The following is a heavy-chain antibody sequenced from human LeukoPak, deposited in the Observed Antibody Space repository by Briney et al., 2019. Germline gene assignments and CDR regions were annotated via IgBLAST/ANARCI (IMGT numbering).Heavy chain of an antibody. V-gene: IGHV4-34*01. J-gene: IGHJ4*02. Sequence: PSETLSLTCAVYGGSFSGYYWSWIRQPPGKGLEWIGEINHSGSTNYNPSLKSRVTISVDTSKNQFSLKLSSVTAADTAIYYCARAVSGRFDYWGQGTLVTVSS. CDR1: GGSFSGYY. D-gene: IGHD6-19*01. CDR3: ARAVSGRFDY. CDR2: INHSGST.